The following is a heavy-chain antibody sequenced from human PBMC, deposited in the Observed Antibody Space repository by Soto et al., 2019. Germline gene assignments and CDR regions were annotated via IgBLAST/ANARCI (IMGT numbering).Heavy chain of an antibody. J-gene: IGHJ6*02. Sequence: QVQLVQSGAEVKKPGSSVKVSCKASGGTFSSYAISWVRQAPGQGLEWMGGIIPIFGTANYAQKFQGRVTXXAXEXXSTAYMELSSLRSEDTAVYYCADYARLRANYGMDVWGQGTTVTVSS. CDR1: GGTFSSYA. D-gene: IGHD4-17*01. CDR3: ADYARLRANYGMDV. CDR2: IIPIFGTA. V-gene: IGHV1-69*12.